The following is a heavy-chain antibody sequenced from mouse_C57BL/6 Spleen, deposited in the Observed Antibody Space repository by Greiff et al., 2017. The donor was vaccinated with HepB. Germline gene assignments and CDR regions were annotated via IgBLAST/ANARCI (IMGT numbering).Heavy chain of an antibody. CDR2: INPNNGGT. D-gene: IGHD2-3*01. CDR1: GYTFTDYN. CDR3: ARSNPPPGYSLAH. V-gene: IGHV1-18*01. Sequence: VQLQQSGPELVKPGASVKIPCKASGYTFTDYNMDWVKQSHGKSLEWIGDINPNNGGTNYNQKFKGKATLTVDKSSSTAYMELRSLTSDDTAFYYCARSNPPPGYSLAHRRQGTLVTVSA. J-gene: IGHJ3*01.